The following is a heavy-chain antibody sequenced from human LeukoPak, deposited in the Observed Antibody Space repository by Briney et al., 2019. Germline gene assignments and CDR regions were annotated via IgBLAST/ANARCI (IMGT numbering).Heavy chain of an antibody. CDR3: AKDIPYCSSTSCPGYFDY. CDR1: GFTFSSYA. D-gene: IGHD2-2*01. J-gene: IGHJ4*02. V-gene: IGHV3-23*01. CDR2: ISGSGGST. Sequence: GGSLRLSCAATGFTFSSYAMSWVRQAPGKGLEWVSAISGSGGSTYCADSVKGRFTISRDNSKNTLYLQMNSLRAEDTAVYYCAKDIPYCSSTSCPGYFDYWGQGTLVTVSS.